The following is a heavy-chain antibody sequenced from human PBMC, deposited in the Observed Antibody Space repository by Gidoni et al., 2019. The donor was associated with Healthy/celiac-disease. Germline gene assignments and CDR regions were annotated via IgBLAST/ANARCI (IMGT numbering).Heavy chain of an antibody. CDR3: ARRMVRGATNIRAFDI. D-gene: IGHD3-10*01. CDR1: GYSFTSYW. J-gene: IGHJ3*02. CDR2: IYPGDSDT. Sequence: EVQLVQSGAEVKKPGESLKISCKGSGYSFTSYWIGWVRQMPGKGLEWMGIIYPGDSDTRYSPSFQGQVTISADKSISTAYLQWSSLKASDTAMYYCARRMVRGATNIRAFDIWGQGTMVTVSS. V-gene: IGHV5-51*03.